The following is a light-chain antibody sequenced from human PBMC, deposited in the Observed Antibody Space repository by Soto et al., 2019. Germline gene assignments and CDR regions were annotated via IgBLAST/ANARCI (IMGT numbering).Light chain of an antibody. V-gene: IGKV1-39*01. J-gene: IGKJ2*01. CDR3: QQSYTTVYT. CDR1: QTIGAN. CDR2: DAY. Sequence: DIQMTQSPSSLYASVGDSVTITCRASQTIGANLNWYRQKLGKAPTLLIYDAYTLQSGVTSRFSGLGSGTDFALTITSLQPDDSATYYCQQSYTTVYTVGQVTKVEIK.